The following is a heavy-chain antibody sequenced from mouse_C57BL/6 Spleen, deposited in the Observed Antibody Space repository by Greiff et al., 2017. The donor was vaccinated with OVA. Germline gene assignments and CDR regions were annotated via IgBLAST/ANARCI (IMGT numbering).Heavy chain of an antibody. V-gene: IGHV5-16*01. Sequence: EVQLVESEGGLVQPGSSMKLSCTASGFTFSDYYMAWVRQVPEKGLEWVANINYDGSSTYYLDSLKSRFIISRDNAKNILYLQMSSLKSEDTATYYCARDQGVRGYFDVWGTGTTVTVSS. CDR2: INYDGSST. D-gene: IGHD2-1*01. J-gene: IGHJ1*03. CDR1: GFTFSDYY. CDR3: ARDQGVRGYFDV.